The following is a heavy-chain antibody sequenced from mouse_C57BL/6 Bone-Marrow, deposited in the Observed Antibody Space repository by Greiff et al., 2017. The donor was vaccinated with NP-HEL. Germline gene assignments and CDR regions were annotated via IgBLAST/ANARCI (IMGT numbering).Heavy chain of an antibody. CDR3: ARDRAYYGSSGDYFDY. V-gene: IGHV3-6*01. D-gene: IGHD1-1*01. Sequence: VQLKESGPGLVKPSQSLSLTCSVTGYSITSGYYWNWIRQFPGNKLEWMGYISYDGSNNYNPSLKNRISITRDTSKNQFFLKLNSVTTEDTATYYCARDRAYYGSSGDYFDYWGQGTTLTVSS. CDR2: ISYDGSN. J-gene: IGHJ2*01. CDR1: GYSITSGYY.